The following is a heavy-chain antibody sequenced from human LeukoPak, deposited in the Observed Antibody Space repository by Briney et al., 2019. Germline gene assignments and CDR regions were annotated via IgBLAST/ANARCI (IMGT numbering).Heavy chain of an antibody. D-gene: IGHD3-16*01. CDR1: GGSISSYY. Sequence: SETLSLTCTVSGGSISSYYWSWIRQPPGKGLEWIGYIYYSGSTNYNPSLKSRVTISVDTSKNQFSLKLSSVTAADTAVYYCARDMTATYYYYMDVWGKGTTVTVSS. CDR2: IYYSGST. V-gene: IGHV4-59*01. CDR3: ARDMTATYYYYMDV. J-gene: IGHJ6*03.